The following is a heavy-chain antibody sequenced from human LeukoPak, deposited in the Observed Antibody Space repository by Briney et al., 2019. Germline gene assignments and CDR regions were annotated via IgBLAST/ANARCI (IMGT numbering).Heavy chain of an antibody. D-gene: IGHD1-26*01. V-gene: IGHV3-30-3*01. J-gene: IGHJ5*02. CDR2: ISYDGSNK. CDR1: GFTFSSYA. Sequence: AGGSLRLYCAASGFTFSSYAMHWVRQAPGKGLEWVAVISYDGSNKYYADSVKGRFTISRDNSKNTLYLQMNSLRAEDTAVYYCARDLVGALWDWFDPWGQGTLVTVSS. CDR3: ARDLVGALWDWFDP.